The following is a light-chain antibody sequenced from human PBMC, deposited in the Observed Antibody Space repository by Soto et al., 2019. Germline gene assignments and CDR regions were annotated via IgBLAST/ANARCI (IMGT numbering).Light chain of an antibody. V-gene: IGKV3-15*01. CDR1: QSVSSN. CDR2: GAS. J-gene: IGKJ3*01. CDR3: QQYNNWPPGT. Sequence: EIVMTQSPATQSVSPGERATLSCRASQSVSSNLAWYQQKPGQAPRLLIYGASPRVTGIPAMFSGSGSGTEFTLTISSLQSEDLSVYYCQQYNNWPPGTFGPGTKVDIK.